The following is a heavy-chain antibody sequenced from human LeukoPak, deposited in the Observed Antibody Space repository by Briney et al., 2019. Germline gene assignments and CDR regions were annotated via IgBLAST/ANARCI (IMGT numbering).Heavy chain of an antibody. J-gene: IGHJ4*02. CDR2: IYYSGST. V-gene: IGHV4-59*01. CDR1: GGSISSYY. CDR3: ARATIRGYSYGYFDY. D-gene: IGHD5-18*01. Sequence: PSETLSLTCTVSGGSISSYYWSWIRQPPGKGLEWIGYIYYSGSTNYNPSLKSRVTISVDTSKNQFSLKLSSVTAADTAVYYCARATIRGYSYGYFDYWGQGTLVAVSS.